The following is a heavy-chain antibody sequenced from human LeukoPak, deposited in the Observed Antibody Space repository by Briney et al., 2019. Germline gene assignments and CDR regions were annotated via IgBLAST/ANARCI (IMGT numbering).Heavy chain of an antibody. J-gene: IGHJ4*02. CDR1: GGSFSGYY. CDR2: INHSGST. V-gene: IGHV4-34*01. CDR3: ARGVWFGELLSY. Sequence: PSETLSLTCAVSGGSFSGYYWSWIRQPPGKGLEWIGEINHSGSTYYNPSLKSRVTISVDTSKNQFSLKLSSVTAADTAVYYCARGVWFGELLSYWGQGTLVTVSS. D-gene: IGHD3-10*01.